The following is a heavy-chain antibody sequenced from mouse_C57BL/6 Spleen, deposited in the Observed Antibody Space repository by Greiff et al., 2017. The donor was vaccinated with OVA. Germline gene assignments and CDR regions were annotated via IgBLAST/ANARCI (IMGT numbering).Heavy chain of an antibody. CDR1: GYTFTSYG. D-gene: IGHD1-1*01. CDR2: IYPRSGNT. J-gene: IGHJ4*01. CDR3: ASSTVVDAMDY. V-gene: IGHV1-81*01. Sequence: VKLMESGAELARPGASVKLSCKASGYTFTSYGISWVKQRTGQGLEWIGEIYPRSGNTYYNEKFKGKATLTADKSSSTAYMQLSSLTSEDSAVYFCASSTVVDAMDYWGQGTSVTVSS.